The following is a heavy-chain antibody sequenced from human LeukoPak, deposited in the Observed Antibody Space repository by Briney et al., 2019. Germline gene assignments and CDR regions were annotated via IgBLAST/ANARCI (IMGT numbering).Heavy chain of an antibody. CDR3: ARATTPSYGMDV. Sequence: GSSVKVSCKASGGTFSSYAISWVRQAPGQGLEWMGGIIPIFGIANYAQKFQGRVTITADKSTSTAYMELSSLRSEDTAVYYCARATTPSYGMDVWGQGTTVTVSS. D-gene: IGHD1-26*01. CDR1: GGTFSSYA. J-gene: IGHJ6*02. V-gene: IGHV1-69*17. CDR2: IIPIFGIA.